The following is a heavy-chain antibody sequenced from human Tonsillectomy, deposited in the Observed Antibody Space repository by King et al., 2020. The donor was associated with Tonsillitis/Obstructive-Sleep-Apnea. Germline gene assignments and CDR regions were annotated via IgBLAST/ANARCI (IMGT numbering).Heavy chain of an antibody. CDR3: ARGRVFGGVIRGARDYYYMDV. J-gene: IGHJ6*03. CDR1: GGSFSGYY. CDR2: INHSGST. Sequence: VQLQQWGAGLLKPSETLSLTCAVYGGSFSGYYWTWIRQPPGKGLEWIGEINHSGSTNYNPSLKSRVTISVDTSKNHFSLKLSSVTAADTAVYYCARGRVFGGVIRGARDYYYMDVWGKGTTVTVSS. V-gene: IGHV4-34*01. D-gene: IGHD3-3*01.